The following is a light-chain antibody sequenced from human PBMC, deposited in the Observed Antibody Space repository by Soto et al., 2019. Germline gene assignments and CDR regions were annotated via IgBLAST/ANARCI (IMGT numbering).Light chain of an antibody. Sequence: DIQMTQSPSSLSASVGDRVTITCRASQSISSYLNWYQQKPGKAPQLLIYAAPRLQSGVPSRFSGSGSGTEFTLTISSLQPEDFATYYCQQSYSTPRTFGQGTKVEIK. CDR1: QSISSY. V-gene: IGKV1-39*01. J-gene: IGKJ1*01. CDR2: AAP. CDR3: QQSYSTPRT.